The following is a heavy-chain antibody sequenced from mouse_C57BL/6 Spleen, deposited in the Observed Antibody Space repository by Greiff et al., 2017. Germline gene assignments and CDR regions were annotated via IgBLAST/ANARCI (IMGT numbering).Heavy chain of an antibody. CDR1: GFSLTSSG. CDR2: IWGVGST. V-gene: IGHV2-6*01. Sequence: QVQLTESGPSLVAPSQRLSITCTFSGFSLTSSGVDWVRQSPGKGLELLGVIWGVGSTNYTSALKSRLSINKDNSKSQVFLKMNSLQTDDTSMYYCASLRGFAYWGQGTLVTVSA. J-gene: IGHJ3*01. CDR3: ASLRGFAY.